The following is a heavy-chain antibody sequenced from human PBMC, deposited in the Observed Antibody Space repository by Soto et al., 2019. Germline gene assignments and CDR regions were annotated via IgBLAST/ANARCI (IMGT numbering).Heavy chain of an antibody. J-gene: IGHJ4*02. CDR2: ISYDGSNK. CDR1: GVTFSNYG. V-gene: IGHV3-30*18. CDR3: AKDVPQHSSRWAWYFDY. Sequence: GVSLRLXCTXSGVTFSNYGIHWVRQATGKGLEWVSVISYDGSNKYYADSVKGRFTISRDNSKNTLYLQMKSLRAEDTDVYYGAKDVPQHSSRWAWYFDYWAQVTLVPVSS. D-gene: IGHD6-13*01.